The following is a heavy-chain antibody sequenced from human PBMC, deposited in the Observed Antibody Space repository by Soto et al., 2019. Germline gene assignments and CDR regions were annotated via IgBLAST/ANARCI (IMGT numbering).Heavy chain of an antibody. CDR2: INPSGGST. D-gene: IGHD6-25*01. CDR1: GYTFTSYY. V-gene: IGHV1-46*01. CDR3: ARERGLDFAAGNWFDP. J-gene: IGHJ5*02. Sequence: ASVKVSCKASGYTFTSYYMHWVRQAPGQGLEWMGIINPSGGSTSYAQKFQGRVTMTRDTSTSTVYMELSSLRSEDTAVYYCARERGLDFAAGNWFDPWGQGTLVTVSS.